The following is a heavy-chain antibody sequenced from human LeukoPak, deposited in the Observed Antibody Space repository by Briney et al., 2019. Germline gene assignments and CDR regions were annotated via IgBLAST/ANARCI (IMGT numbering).Heavy chain of an antibody. V-gene: IGHV1-8*01. CDR3: ARGVRGAAAGTA. CDR2: VSPNSGNT. CDR1: GYTFTSYD. Sequence: ASVKVSCKASGYTFTSYDINWVRQATGQGLEWMGWVSPNSGNTGYAQKFQGRVTMTRNTSISTAYMELSSLRSEDTAVYYCARGVRGAAAGTAWGQGTLVTVSS. D-gene: IGHD6-13*01. J-gene: IGHJ4*02.